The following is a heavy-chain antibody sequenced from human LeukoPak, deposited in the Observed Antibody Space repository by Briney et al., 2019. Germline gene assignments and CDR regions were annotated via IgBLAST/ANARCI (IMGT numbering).Heavy chain of an antibody. CDR3: ARDRNEHYYDSSGPNWYFDL. CDR2: INPSGGST. J-gene: IGHJ2*01. CDR1: GYTFTSYG. Sequence: ASVKVSCKASGYTFTSYGISWVRQAPGQGLEWMGIINPSGGSTSYAQKFQGRVTMTRDTSTSTVYMELSSLRSEDTAVYYCARDRNEHYYDSSGPNWYFDLWGRGTLVTVSS. V-gene: IGHV1-46*01. D-gene: IGHD3-22*01.